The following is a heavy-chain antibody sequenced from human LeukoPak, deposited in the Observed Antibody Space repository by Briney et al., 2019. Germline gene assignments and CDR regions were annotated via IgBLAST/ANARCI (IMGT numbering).Heavy chain of an antibody. J-gene: IGHJ5*02. V-gene: IGHV5-10-1*01. CDR3: ASLRGATEEFDP. D-gene: IGHD5-24*01. CDR2: IDPSDSYT. CDR1: GYSFTSYW. Sequence: GESLRISCQGSGYSFTSYWISWVRQMPGKGLEWMGRIDPSDSYTNYSPSFQGHVTISADKSISTAYLQWSSLKASDTAMYYCASLRGATEEFDPWGQGTLVTVSS.